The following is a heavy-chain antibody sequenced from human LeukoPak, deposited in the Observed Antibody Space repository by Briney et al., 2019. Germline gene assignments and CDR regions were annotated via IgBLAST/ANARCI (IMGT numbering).Heavy chain of an antibody. CDR3: AKDYPDLTPPTTTLGPFFDV. D-gene: IGHD1-7*01. CDR1: GFTVSSKY. CDR2: INSGLTT. Sequence: GGSLRLSCAASGFTVSSKYMTWVRQTPGKGLEWVSTINSGLTTYYADSVKGRFTISRDNSRNTVYLQMYSLRAEDTALYFCAKDYPDLTPPTTTLGPFFDVWGPGTPVTVSS. J-gene: IGHJ4*02. V-gene: IGHV3-53*01.